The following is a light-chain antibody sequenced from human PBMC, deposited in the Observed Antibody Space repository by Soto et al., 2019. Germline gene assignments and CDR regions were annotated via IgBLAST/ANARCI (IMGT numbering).Light chain of an antibody. CDR2: EVN. CDR3: CSYGFAGSDDLV. J-gene: IGLJ3*02. CDR1: SSDVGGNDY. Sequence: QSVLTQPPSASGSPGQSVTISCTGASSDVGGNDYVSWYQHHPGKVPKLMIFEVNKRPSGVPHRFSGSKSGNTASLTVSGLQAEDEADYYCCSYGFAGSDDLVFGGGTKLTVL. V-gene: IGLV2-8*01.